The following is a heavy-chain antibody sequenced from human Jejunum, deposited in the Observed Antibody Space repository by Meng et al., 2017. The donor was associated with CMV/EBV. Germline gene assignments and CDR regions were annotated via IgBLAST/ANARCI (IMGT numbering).Heavy chain of an antibody. Sequence: TFTDYYMQWVRQAPGQGLEWMGWINPQTGDTNYAPKFQGRVTMTRDMSINTVYMEVTGLTSDDTAVYYCARDIITAGHTGSFLDLWGQGTLVTVSS. J-gene: IGHJ4*02. V-gene: IGHV1-2*02. CDR3: ARDIITAGHTGSFLDL. CDR1: TFTDYY. D-gene: IGHD1-14*01. CDR2: INPQTGDT.